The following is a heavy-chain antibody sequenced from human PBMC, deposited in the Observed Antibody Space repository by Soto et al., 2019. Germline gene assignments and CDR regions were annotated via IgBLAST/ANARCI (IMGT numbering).Heavy chain of an antibody. V-gene: IGHV1-69*02. CDR1: GGTFSSYT. D-gene: IGHD2-15*01. CDR3: ARGDVVVTMPDWYFDL. J-gene: IGHJ2*01. Sequence: QVQLVQSGAEVKKPGSSVKVSCTASGGTFSSYTISWVRQAPGQGLEWRGRIIPILGIANYAQKFQGRVTITADKSTSTAYMELSSLRSEDTAVYYCARGDVVVTMPDWYFDLCGRGTLVTVSS. CDR2: IIPILGIA.